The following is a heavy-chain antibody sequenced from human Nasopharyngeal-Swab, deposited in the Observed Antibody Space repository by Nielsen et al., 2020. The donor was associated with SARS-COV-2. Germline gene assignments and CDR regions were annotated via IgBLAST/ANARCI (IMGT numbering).Heavy chain of an antibody. V-gene: IGHV4-39*01. Sequence: WSRQPPGKGLEWIGSMSYSGVTFYNPSLRKRVTLSVDTSKNLLSLKLDSVTAADTALYYCARHSRVTTVVVVTLFDFWGQGIQVTVSS. D-gene: IGHD3-22*01. J-gene: IGHJ4*02. CDR3: ARHSRVTTVVVVTLFDF. CDR2: MSYSGVT.